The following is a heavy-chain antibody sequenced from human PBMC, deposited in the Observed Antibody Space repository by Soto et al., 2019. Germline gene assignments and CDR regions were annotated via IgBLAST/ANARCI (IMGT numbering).Heavy chain of an antibody. CDR1: GGTFSSYA. J-gene: IGHJ5*02. Sequence: GASVKVSCKASGGTFSSYAISWVRQAPGQGLEWMGGIIPIFGTANYAQKFQGRVTITADESTSTAYMELSSLRSEDTAVYYCARDPGLEQHNWFDPWGQGTLVTVSS. CDR2: IIPIFGTA. V-gene: IGHV1-69*13. CDR3: ARDPGLEQHNWFDP. D-gene: IGHD1-1*01.